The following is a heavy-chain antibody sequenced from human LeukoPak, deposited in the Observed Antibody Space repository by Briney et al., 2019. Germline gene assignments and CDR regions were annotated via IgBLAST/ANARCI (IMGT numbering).Heavy chain of an antibody. CDR2: ISGSSSYI. Sequence: PGGSLRLSCAASGFTFSSYSMNWVRQAPGKGLEWVSSISGSSSYIYYADSVKGRFTISRDNAKNSLYLQMNSLRAEDTAVYYCARDLNEPTATYYGLDVWGQGTTVTVSS. CDR3: ARDLNEPTATYYGLDV. V-gene: IGHV3-21*01. CDR1: GFTFSSYS. D-gene: IGHD2-2*01. J-gene: IGHJ6*02.